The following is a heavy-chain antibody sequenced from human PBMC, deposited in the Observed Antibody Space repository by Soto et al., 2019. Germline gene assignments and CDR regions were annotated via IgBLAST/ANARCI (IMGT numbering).Heavy chain of an antibody. D-gene: IGHD3-10*01. V-gene: IGHV1-2*02. Sequence: ASVKVSCKASGYTFTGYYMHWVRQAPGQGLEWMGWINPNSGGTNYAQKFQGRVTMTRDTSISTAYMELSRLRSDDTAVYYCARESGAGTFYNFDYWGQGTLVTVSS. CDR3: ARESGAGTFYNFDY. CDR2: INPNSGGT. J-gene: IGHJ4*02. CDR1: GYTFTGYY.